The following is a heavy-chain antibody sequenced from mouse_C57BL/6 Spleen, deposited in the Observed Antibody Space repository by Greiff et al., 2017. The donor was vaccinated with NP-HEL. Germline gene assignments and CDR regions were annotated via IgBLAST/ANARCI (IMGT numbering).Heavy chain of an antibody. CDR2: IYPGDGDT. V-gene: IGHV1-82*01. Sequence: VQVVESGPELVKPGASVKISCKASGYAFSSSWMNWVKQRPGKGLEWIGRIYPGDGDTNYNGKFKGKATLTADKSSSTAYMQLSSLTSEDSAVYFGARGVTTVEGVFDYWGQGTTLTVSS. J-gene: IGHJ2*01. CDR3: ARGVTTVEGVFDY. D-gene: IGHD1-1*01. CDR1: GYAFSSSW.